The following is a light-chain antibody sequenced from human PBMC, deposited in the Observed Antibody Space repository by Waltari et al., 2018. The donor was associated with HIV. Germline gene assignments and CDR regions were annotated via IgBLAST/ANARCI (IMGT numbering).Light chain of an antibody. CDR2: EVR. Sequence: QSALTQPASVSGSPGQSITISCTGTIRDVGNYNLVSWYQQPPGNAPKVLIYEVRQRPSGVSDRFSGSKSGNTASLTISGLQAEDEAHYYCTSQTDRGTFVFGPGTKVTVL. CDR1: IRDVGNYNL. V-gene: IGLV2-23*02. CDR3: TSQTDRGTFV. J-gene: IGLJ1*01.